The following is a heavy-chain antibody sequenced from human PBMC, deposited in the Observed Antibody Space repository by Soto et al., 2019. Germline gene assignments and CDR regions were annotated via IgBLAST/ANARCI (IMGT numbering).Heavy chain of an antibody. D-gene: IGHD6-6*01. CDR1: GFTFSSYG. J-gene: IGHJ4*02. CDR3: AKDLEQLVYYFDY. CDR2: ISYDGSNK. Sequence: GSLRLSCAASGFTFSSYGMHWVRQAPGKGLEWVAVISYDGSNKYYADSVKGRFTISRDNSKNTLYLQMNSLRAEDTAVYYCAKDLEQLVYYFDYWGQGTLVTVSS. V-gene: IGHV3-30*18.